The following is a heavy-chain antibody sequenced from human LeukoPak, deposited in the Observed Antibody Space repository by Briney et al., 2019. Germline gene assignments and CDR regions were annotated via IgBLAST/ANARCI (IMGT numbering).Heavy chain of an antibody. CDR3: AKDLRDLPSSFDY. Sequence: GGSLRLSCAASGFTFSSYAMSWVRQAPGKGLEWVSGISGSGGSTYYADFVKGRFTISRDNSKNTLYLQMNSLRAEDTAVYYCAKDLRDLPSSFDYWGQGTLVTVSS. D-gene: IGHD2-2*01. J-gene: IGHJ4*02. CDR2: ISGSGGST. V-gene: IGHV3-23*01. CDR1: GFTFSSYA.